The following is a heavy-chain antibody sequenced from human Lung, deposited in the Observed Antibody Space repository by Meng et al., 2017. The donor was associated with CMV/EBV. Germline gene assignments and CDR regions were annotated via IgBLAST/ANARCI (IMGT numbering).Heavy chain of an antibody. CDR2: IRYDGSNT. CDR1: GFSFGTYG. V-gene: IGHV3-30*02. D-gene: IGHD1-26*01. CDR3: VKDLHGVSFYAFDI. Sequence: SCAASGFSFGTYGMHWVRQAPGKGLEWVSFIRYDGSNTYYADSVKGRFSISRDNSENMLYLQMGSLRPEDTALYYCVKDLHGVSFYAFDIWGQGTMVTVSS. J-gene: IGHJ3*02.